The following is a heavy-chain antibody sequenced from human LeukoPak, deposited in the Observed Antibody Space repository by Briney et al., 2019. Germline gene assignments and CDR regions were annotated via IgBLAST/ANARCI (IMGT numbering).Heavy chain of an antibody. J-gene: IGHJ4*02. CDR1: GFTFSSYA. D-gene: IGHD6-19*01. V-gene: IGHV3-23*01. CDR3: AKVPLSSSGWDREYYFDY. CDR2: ISGSGGSA. Sequence: PGGSLRLSCAASGFTFSSYAMSWVRQAPGKGLEWVSAISGSGGSAYYADSVKGRFTISRDNSKNTLYLQMNSLRAEDTAVYYCAKVPLSSSGWDREYYFDYWGQGTPVTVSS.